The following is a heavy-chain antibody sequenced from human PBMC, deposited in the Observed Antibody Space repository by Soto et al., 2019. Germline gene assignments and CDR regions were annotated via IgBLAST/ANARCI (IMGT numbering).Heavy chain of an antibody. CDR3: ARNGGGVSYYYYGMDV. D-gene: IGHD6-13*01. Sequence: GGSLRLSCAASGFTFSSYGMHWVRQAPGKGLEWVAVIWYDGSNKYYADSVKGRFTISRDNSKSTLYLQMNSLRAEDTAVYYCARNGGGVSYYYYGMDVWGQGTTVTVSS. J-gene: IGHJ6*02. CDR1: GFTFSSYG. V-gene: IGHV3-33*01. CDR2: IWYDGSNK.